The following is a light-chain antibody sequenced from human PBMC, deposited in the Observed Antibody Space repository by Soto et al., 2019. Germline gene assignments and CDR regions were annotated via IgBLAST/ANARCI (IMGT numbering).Light chain of an antibody. CDR2: GGF. V-gene: IGKV1-27*01. Sequence: DIQMTQSPSSLSASVGDRITITCRASQGISTFLAWYQQKPGKVPKLLIYGGFTLQSGVPSRFSGSGSGTDFTLTISSVQPEDVATYFCQKYNAVPWTFGQGTKVEI. J-gene: IGKJ1*01. CDR1: QGISTF. CDR3: QKYNAVPWT.